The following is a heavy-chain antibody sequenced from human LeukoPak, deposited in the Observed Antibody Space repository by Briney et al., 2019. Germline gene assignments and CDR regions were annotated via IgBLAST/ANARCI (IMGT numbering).Heavy chain of an antibody. CDR2: MNDVVSIT. Sequence: GGSLRLSCAASGFTFSTIAMSWVRQAPGKGLEWVSVMNDVVSITYYADSVKGRFTISRENSRNTVYLQMNSLRAEDTAVYYCTKLKGSTLTKWYIDYWGQGTLVTVSS. CDR3: TKLKGSTLTKWYIDY. CDR1: GFTFSTIA. J-gene: IGHJ4*02. V-gene: IGHV3-23*01. D-gene: IGHD4-11*01.